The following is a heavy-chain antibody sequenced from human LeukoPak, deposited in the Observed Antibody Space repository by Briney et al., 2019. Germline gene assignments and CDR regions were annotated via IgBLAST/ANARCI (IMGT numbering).Heavy chain of an antibody. Sequence: PGGSLRLSCAAPGFTFSSYAMHWVRQAPGKGLEWVAVISYDGSNKYYADSVKGRFTISRDNSKNTLYLQMNSLRAEDTAVYYCARTSGVGYYDILTGYFDYWGQGTLVTVSS. J-gene: IGHJ4*02. V-gene: IGHV3-30-3*01. CDR3: ARTSGVGYYDILTGYFDY. D-gene: IGHD3-9*01. CDR1: GFTFSSYA. CDR2: ISYDGSNK.